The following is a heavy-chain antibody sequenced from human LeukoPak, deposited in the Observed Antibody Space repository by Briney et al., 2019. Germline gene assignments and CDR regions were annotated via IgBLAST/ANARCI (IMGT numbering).Heavy chain of an antibody. Sequence: PSETLSLTCAVYGGSFSGYYWSWIRQPPGKGLEWIGEINHSGSTNYNPSLKSRVTISVDTSKNQFSLKLSSVTAADTAVYYCARLVLLGGFDPWGQGTVVTVSS. CDR1: GGSFSGYY. J-gene: IGHJ5*02. V-gene: IGHV4-34*01. D-gene: IGHD3-16*01. CDR2: INHSGST. CDR3: ARLVLLGGFDP.